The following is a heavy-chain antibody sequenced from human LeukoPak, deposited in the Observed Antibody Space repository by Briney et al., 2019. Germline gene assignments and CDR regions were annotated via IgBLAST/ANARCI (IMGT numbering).Heavy chain of an antibody. CDR1: GFTFSTYA. V-gene: IGHV3-30*01. CDR3: ARGRGSTTVTTGFNY. D-gene: IGHD4-17*01. CDR2: ISYDGNNK. Sequence: PGRSLRLSCAASGFTFSTYAMHWVRQAPGKGLEWVALISYDGNNKYYADSVKGRFTISRDNSKNTLYLQMNSLRAEDTAVYYCARGRGSTTVTTGFNYWGQGTLVTVSS. J-gene: IGHJ4*02.